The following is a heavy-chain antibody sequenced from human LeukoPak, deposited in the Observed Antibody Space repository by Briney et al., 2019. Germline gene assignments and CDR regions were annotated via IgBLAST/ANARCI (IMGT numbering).Heavy chain of an antibody. CDR3: ARVSPIYCGGDCYDWFDP. D-gene: IGHD2-21*02. Sequence: IPSETLSLTCAVYGGSFSGYYWSWIRQPPGKGLEWIGEINHSGSTNYNPSLKSRVTISVDTSKNQFSLKLSSVTAADTAVYYCARVSPIYCGGDCYDWFDPWGQGTLVTVSS. CDR2: INHSGST. J-gene: IGHJ5*02. CDR1: GGSFSGYY. V-gene: IGHV4-34*01.